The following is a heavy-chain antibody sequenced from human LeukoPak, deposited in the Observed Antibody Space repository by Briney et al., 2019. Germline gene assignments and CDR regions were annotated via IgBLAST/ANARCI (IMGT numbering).Heavy chain of an antibody. Sequence: TSETLSLTCTVSGGSISSYYWSWIRQPPGKGLEWIGYIYYSGSTNYNPSLKSRVTISVDTSKNQFSLKLSSVTAADTAVYYCARLPITKRAMDVWGQGTTVTVSS. V-gene: IGHV4-59*01. CDR2: IYYSGST. CDR1: GGSISSYY. CDR3: ARLPITKRAMDV. J-gene: IGHJ6*02. D-gene: IGHD3-3*01.